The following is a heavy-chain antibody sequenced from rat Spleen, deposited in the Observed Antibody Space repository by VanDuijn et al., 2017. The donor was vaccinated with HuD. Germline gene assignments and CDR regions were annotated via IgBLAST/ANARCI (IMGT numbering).Heavy chain of an antibody. D-gene: IGHD1-4*01. J-gene: IGHJ2*01. CDR3: TRELLGYNSR. CDR2: ISTGGGNT. CDR1: GFTFSNYG. Sequence: EVQLVESGGGLVQPGRSLKLSCAASGFTFSNYGMHWIRQAPTKGLEWVASISTGGGNTYYPDSVKGRFTISRDNGKSTLYLQMNSLRSEDTAIYYCTRELLGYNSRWGQGVMVTVSS. V-gene: IGHV5-19*01.